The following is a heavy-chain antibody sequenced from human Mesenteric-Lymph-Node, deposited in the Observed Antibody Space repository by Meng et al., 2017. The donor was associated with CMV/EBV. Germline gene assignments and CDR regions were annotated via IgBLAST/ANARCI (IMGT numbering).Heavy chain of an antibody. CDR1: GGSISSYY. V-gene: IGHV4-59*12. J-gene: IGHJ3*02. CDR2: IYYSGST. D-gene: IGHD5-18*01. Sequence: SETLSLTCTVLGGSISSYYWSWTRQPPGKGLEWIGTIYYSGSTYYNPSLKSRITISVDTSKNQFSLKLTSVIAADTAVYYCARDNWDGYRGVLGCFDMWGQGTMVTVSS. CDR3: ARDNWDGYRGVLGCFDM.